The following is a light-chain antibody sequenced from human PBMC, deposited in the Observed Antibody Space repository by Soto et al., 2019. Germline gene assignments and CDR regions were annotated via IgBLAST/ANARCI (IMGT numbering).Light chain of an antibody. V-gene: IGKV1-5*01. CDR3: QQCYMGWT. Sequence: DVKMTQSPSTLSASVGDRVTITCVDSQSIKNLLAWYQQRPGKAPKFLIYDASTLESGVPSRFSGTGSGTEFTFSITSLQPEDFGTYYCQQCYMGWTFGQGTKVDIK. J-gene: IGKJ1*01. CDR1: QSIKNL. CDR2: DAS.